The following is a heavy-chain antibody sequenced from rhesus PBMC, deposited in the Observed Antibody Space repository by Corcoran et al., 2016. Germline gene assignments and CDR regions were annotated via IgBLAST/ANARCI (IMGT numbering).Heavy chain of an antibody. J-gene: IGHJ4*01. V-gene: IGHV4-143*01. Sequence: QVQLQESGPGVVKASETLSLTCAVSGGSISGYYLWSWIRQPPGKGLEWIGYIYGGSGSTSSNPALKRLVIISIETSKNQFSLKVNAVTAADTAVYYCARSLRYYSGSYYPDFDYWGQGVLVTVSS. CDR1: GGSISGYYL. CDR2: IYGGSGST. CDR3: ARSLRYYSGSYYPDFDY. D-gene: IGHD3-16*01.